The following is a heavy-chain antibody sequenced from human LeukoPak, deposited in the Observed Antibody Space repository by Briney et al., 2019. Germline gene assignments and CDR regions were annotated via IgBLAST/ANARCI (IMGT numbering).Heavy chain of an antibody. CDR3: ARSHIVAVTGFAFDI. D-gene: IGHD2-21*02. V-gene: IGHV4-39*01. CDR1: GGSISSSSYY. J-gene: IGHJ3*02. Sequence: PSESLSLTCTVSGGSISSSSYYWGWTRQSPGRTLEWIRSIYYSGNTYYNPSLNSRVTITVDTSKNQFSLPLSSVTAADTTVYYCARSHIVAVTGFAFDIWGQGTLVTVSS. CDR2: IYYSGNT.